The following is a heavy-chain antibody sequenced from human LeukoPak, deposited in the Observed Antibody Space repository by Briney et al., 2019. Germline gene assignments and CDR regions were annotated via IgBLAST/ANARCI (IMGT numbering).Heavy chain of an antibody. V-gene: IGHV4-39*01. Sequence: SETLSLTCIVSGDSISSGSYYWGWVRQPPGKGLEWIGSIFSGSTYYNPSLKSRVTISLNTSKNQLSLNLSSVTAADTAVYYCARQGERPGISAYWGQGTLVTVSS. CDR1: GDSISSGSYY. CDR2: IFSGST. CDR3: ARQGERPGISAY. D-gene: IGHD1-26*01. J-gene: IGHJ4*02.